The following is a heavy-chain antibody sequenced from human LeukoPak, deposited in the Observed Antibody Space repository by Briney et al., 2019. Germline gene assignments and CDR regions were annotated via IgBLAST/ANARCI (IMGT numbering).Heavy chain of an antibody. CDR1: GCTFSNAW. Sequence: KSGGSLRLSCTASGCTFSNAWMSWVRQAPGKGLEWVGRINSETNGGITDYAAPVKGRFTISRDDSKNTLYLQLNSLKTEDTAVYFCTTPLYSSGWYNAFDIWGQGTMVTVSS. V-gene: IGHV3-15*01. CDR2: INSETNGGIT. D-gene: IGHD6-19*01. J-gene: IGHJ3*02. CDR3: TTPLYSSGWYNAFDI.